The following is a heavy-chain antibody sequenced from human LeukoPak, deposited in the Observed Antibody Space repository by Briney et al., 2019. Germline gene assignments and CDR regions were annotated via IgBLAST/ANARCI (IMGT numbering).Heavy chain of an antibody. CDR2: INHSGST. CDR1: GGSFSGYY. D-gene: IGHD6-19*01. CDR3: ARLQYSGGWLQDY. Sequence: SETLSLTCAVYGGSFSGYYWSWIRQPPGKGLEWIGEINHSGSTNYNPSLKSRVTISVDTSKNQFSLKLSSVTAADTAVYYCARLQYSGGWLQDYWGQGTLVTVSS. J-gene: IGHJ4*02. V-gene: IGHV4-34*01.